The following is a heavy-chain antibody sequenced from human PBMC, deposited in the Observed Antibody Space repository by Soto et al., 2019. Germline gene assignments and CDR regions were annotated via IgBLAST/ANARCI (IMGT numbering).Heavy chain of an antibody. V-gene: IGHV1-18*04. Sequence: GASVKASCKASGDTFTRYGITWVRQAPGQGLEWMGWISADNAKTKYAQKIQDRVILTTDTSTSTAYVELRSLRADDTAVYYCARMFSVTSSDWFAPWGQGNLVTVSS. CDR1: GDTFTRYG. CDR3: ARMFSVTSSDWFAP. CDR2: ISADNAKT. D-gene: IGHD1-26*01. J-gene: IGHJ5*02.